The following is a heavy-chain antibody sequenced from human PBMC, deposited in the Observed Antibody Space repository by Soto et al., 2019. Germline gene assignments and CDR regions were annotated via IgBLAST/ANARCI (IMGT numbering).Heavy chain of an antibody. J-gene: IGHJ4*02. CDR1: GYTFTSYA. V-gene: IGHV1-3*01. D-gene: IGHD5-12*01. Sequence: ASVKVSCKASGYTFTSYAMHWVRQAPGQRLEWMGWINAGNGNTKYSQKFQGRVTITRDTSASTAYMELSSLRSEDTAVYYCAREMEMATRANDYWGQGTLVTVSS. CDR2: INAGNGNT. CDR3: AREMEMATRANDY.